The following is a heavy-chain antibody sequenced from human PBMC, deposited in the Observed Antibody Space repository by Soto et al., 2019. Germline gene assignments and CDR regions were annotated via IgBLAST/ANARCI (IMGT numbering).Heavy chain of an antibody. CDR2: IYYSGST. D-gene: IGHD3-3*01. Sequence: SETLSLTCTVSGGSISSYHWSWIRQPPGKGLEWIGYIYYSGSTNYNPSLKSRVTISVDTSKNQFSLKLSSVTAADTAVYYCARVQPHYDFWSGTTYYFDYWGQGTLVTVSS. CDR1: GGSISSYH. CDR3: ARVQPHYDFWSGTTYYFDY. V-gene: IGHV4-59*01. J-gene: IGHJ4*02.